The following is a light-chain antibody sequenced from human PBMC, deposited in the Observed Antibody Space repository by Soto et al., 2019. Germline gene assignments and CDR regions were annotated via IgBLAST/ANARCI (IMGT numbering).Light chain of an antibody. V-gene: IGKV3-15*01. J-gene: IGKJ3*01. CDR3: QQYTNWPPFT. Sequence: EIVMTQSPATLSVSPGESATLSCRASQSVSSNLAWYQQKPGQAPRLLIYGASTRATGIPARFSGSGSGTELSLTISSLQSEDFAVNYCQQYTNWPPFTFGPGTKVDIK. CDR2: GAS. CDR1: QSVSSN.